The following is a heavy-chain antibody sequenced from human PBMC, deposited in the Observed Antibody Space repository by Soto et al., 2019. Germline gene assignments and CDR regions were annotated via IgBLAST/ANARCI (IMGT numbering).Heavy chain of an antibody. Sequence: GGSLRLSCAASGFTFSSYAMSWVRQAPGKGLEWVSAISGSGGSTYYADSVKGRFTISRDNSKNTLYLQMNSLRAEDTAVYYCAKGLQRGGLRSDYYFSPGAFDIWGQGTMVTVSS. CDR3: AKGLQRGGLRSDYYFSPGAFDI. V-gene: IGHV3-23*01. J-gene: IGHJ3*02. CDR1: GFTFSSYA. D-gene: IGHD2-21*02. CDR2: ISGSGGST.